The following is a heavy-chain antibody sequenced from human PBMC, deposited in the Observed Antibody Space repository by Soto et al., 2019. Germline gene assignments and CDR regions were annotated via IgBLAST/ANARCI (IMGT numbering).Heavy chain of an antibody. J-gene: IGHJ4*02. CDR2: INQDGSEK. CDR3: SGGVGDAF. CDR1: ESTVSRDW. V-gene: IGHV3-7*04. Sequence: EVHLVESGGGLVQTGGSLRLSCAIFESTVSRDWMNWVRQAPGKGLEWVAHINQDGSEKYYVDSVKGRFTISRDNAKKSLYLQMNSLRPADTDMYCCSGGVGDAFWGQGTLVTVSS. D-gene: IGHD1-26*01.